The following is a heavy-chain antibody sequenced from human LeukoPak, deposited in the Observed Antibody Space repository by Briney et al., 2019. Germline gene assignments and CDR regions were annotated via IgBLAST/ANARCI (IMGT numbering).Heavy chain of an antibody. CDR1: GYTFTSYG. D-gene: IGHD2-15*01. CDR2: INPNSGGT. Sequence: ASVKVSCKASGYTFTSYGISWVRQAPGQGLEWMGWINPNSGGTNYAQKFQGRVTMTRDTSISTAYMELSRLRSDDTAAYYCARELEGYCSGGSCYDPDAFDIWGQGTMVTVSS. J-gene: IGHJ3*02. CDR3: ARELEGYCSGGSCYDPDAFDI. V-gene: IGHV1-2*02.